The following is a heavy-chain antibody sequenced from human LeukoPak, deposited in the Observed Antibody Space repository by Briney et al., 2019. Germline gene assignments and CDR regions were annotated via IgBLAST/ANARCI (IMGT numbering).Heavy chain of an antibody. CDR1: GFTFSSYA. V-gene: IGHV3-23*01. Sequence: GGSLRLSCAASGFTFSSYAMSWVRQAPGKGLEWVSAISGSGGSTYYADSVKGRFTISRDNAKNSLYLQMNSLRAEDTAVYYCARDLSADGDYYFDYWGQGTLVTVSS. CDR2: ISGSGGST. CDR3: ARDLSADGDYYFDY. J-gene: IGHJ4*02. D-gene: IGHD2/OR15-2a*01.